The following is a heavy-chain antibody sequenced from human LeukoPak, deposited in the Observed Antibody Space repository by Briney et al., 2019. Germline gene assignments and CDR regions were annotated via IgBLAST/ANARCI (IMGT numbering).Heavy chain of an antibody. D-gene: IGHD2-2*01. CDR2: ISAYNGNT. V-gene: IGHV1-18*01. CDR1: GYTFTSYG. Sequence: GASVKVSCKASGYTFTSYGISWVRQAPGQGLEWMGWISAYNGNTNYAQKLQGRVTMTTDTSTSTAYMELRSLRSDDTAVYYCARDRGHCSSTSCYFGTSSGLDWGQGTLVTVSS. J-gene: IGHJ4*02. CDR3: ARDRGHCSSTSCYFGTSSGLD.